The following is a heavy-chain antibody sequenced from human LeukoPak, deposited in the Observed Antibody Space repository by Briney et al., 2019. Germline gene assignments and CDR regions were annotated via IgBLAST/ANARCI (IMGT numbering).Heavy chain of an antibody. Sequence: SVKVSCKASGGTFSSYTISWVRQAPGQRLEWMGRIIPILGIANYAQKFQGRVTITADESTSTAYMELSSLRSEDTAVYYCALHTRITMIVVVIDAFDIWGQGTMVIVSS. CDR2: IIPILGIA. V-gene: IGHV1-69*02. CDR3: ALHTRITMIVVVIDAFDI. J-gene: IGHJ3*02. CDR1: GGTFSSYT. D-gene: IGHD3-22*01.